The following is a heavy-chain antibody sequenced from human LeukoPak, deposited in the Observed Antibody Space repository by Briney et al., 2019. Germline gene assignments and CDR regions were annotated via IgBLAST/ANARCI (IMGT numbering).Heavy chain of an antibody. CDR3: ARSDFWSGYDY. CDR1: GFTFSSYW. Sequence: PGESLRLSCAASGFTFSSYWMHWVRQAPGKGLVWVSRINTDGSSTSYADSVKGRFTISRDNAKNSLYLQMNSLRAEDTAVYYCARSDFWSGYDYWGQGTLVTVSS. CDR2: INTDGSST. J-gene: IGHJ4*02. V-gene: IGHV3-74*01. D-gene: IGHD3-3*01.